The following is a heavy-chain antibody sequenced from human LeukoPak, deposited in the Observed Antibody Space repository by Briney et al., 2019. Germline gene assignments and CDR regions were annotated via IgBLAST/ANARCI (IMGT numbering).Heavy chain of an antibody. CDR2: IYSGGST. J-gene: IGHJ4*02. CDR3: ARGGYSSVSPWDY. CDR1: GFTFSSFA. Sequence: PGGSLRLSCAASGFTFSSFAMTWVRQAPGKGLEWVSVIYSGGSTYYADSVKGRFTISRDNSKNTLYLQMNSLRAEDTAVYYCARGGYSSVSPWDYWGQGTLVTVSS. D-gene: IGHD6-19*01. V-gene: IGHV3-53*01.